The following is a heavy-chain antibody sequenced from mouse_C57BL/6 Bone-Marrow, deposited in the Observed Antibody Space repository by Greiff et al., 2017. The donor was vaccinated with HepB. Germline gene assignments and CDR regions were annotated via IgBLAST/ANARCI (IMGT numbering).Heavy chain of an antibody. Sequence: QVQLKESGPGLVQPSQSLSITCTVSGFSLTSYGVHWVRQPPGKGLEWLGVIWSGGSTDYNAAFISRLSISKDNSKSQVFFKMNSLQADDTAIYYCAKNNYYDYDVWFAYWGQGTLVTVSA. V-gene: IGHV2-4*01. D-gene: IGHD2-4*01. J-gene: IGHJ3*01. CDR3: AKNNYYDYDVWFAY. CDR2: IWSGGST. CDR1: GFSLTSYG.